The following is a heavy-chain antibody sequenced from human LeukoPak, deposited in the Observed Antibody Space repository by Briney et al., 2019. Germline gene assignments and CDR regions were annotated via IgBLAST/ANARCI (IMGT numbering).Heavy chain of an antibody. CDR3: ARPSGNYYYMDV. CDR1: GFTFSSYS. D-gene: IGHD1-14*01. J-gene: IGHJ6*03. CDR2: ISSSSTYI. Sequence: GGSLRLSCAVSGFTFSSYSMNWVRRAPGKGLEWVSFISSSSTYIYYADSVKGRFTISRDNAKNSLYLQMNSLRAEDTAVYYCARPSGNYYYMDVWGKGTTVTVSS. V-gene: IGHV3-21*01.